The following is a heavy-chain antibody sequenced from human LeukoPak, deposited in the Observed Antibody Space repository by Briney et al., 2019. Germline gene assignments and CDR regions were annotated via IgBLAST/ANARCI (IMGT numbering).Heavy chain of an antibody. J-gene: IGHJ3*02. D-gene: IGHD4-17*01. CDR2: IHPNSGGT. Sequence: ASAKVSCKASGYTFTGYYMHWVRQAPGQGLEWMGRIHPNSGGTNYAQKFQGRVTMTRDTSISTAYMELSRLRSDDTAVYYCARERGNDYGDYLGAFDIWGQGRMVTVSS. CDR1: GYTFTGYY. V-gene: IGHV1-2*06. CDR3: ARERGNDYGDYLGAFDI.